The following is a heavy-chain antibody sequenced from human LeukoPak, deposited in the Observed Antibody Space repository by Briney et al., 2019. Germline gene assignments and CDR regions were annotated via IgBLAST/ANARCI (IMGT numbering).Heavy chain of an antibody. J-gene: IGHJ6*03. CDR1: GFIFKKYW. D-gene: IGHD2-2*01. V-gene: IGHV3-21*01. Sequence: GGSLRLSCAASGFIFKKYWMTWVRQAPGKGLEWVSSISSSSSYIYYADSVKGRFTISRDNAKNSLYLQMNSLRAEDTAVYYCAGGLVPAFMDVWGKGTTVTVSS. CDR3: AGGLVPAFMDV. CDR2: ISSSSSYI.